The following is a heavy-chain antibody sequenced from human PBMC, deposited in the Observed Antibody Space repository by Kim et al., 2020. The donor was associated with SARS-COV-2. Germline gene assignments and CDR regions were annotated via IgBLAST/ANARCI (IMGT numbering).Heavy chain of an antibody. D-gene: IGHD2-8*01. CDR1: GGSFSGYY. J-gene: IGHJ4*02. CDR3: ARDNCTNGVCYTRSVIFDY. V-gene: IGHV4-34*01. CDR2: INHSGST. Sequence: SETLSLTCAVYGGSFSGYYWSWIRQPPGKGLEWIGEINHSGSTNYNPSLKSRVTISVDTSKNQFSLKLSSVTAADTAVYYCARDNCTNGVCYTRSVIFDYWGQGTLVTVSS.